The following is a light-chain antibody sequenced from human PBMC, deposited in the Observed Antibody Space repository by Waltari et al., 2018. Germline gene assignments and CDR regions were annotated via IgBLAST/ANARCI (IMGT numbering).Light chain of an antibody. V-gene: IGKV1-5*03. CDR3: QQYNSYSLLT. CDR2: KAS. Sequence: DIQMTQSPFTLSASVGDRVIITCRASQSISNWLAWYQHKPGKAPKLLIYKASTLASGVPSRFSGSGSGTDFSLTINSLQPDDFATYDCQQYNSYSLLTFGGGTKVEIK. J-gene: IGKJ4*01. CDR1: QSISNW.